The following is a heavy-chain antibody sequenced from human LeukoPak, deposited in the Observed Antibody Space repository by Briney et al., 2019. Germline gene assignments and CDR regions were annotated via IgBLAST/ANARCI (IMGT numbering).Heavy chain of an antibody. V-gene: IGHV4-38-2*02. Sequence: PSETLSLTCTVSGYSISSGYYWGWIRQPPGKGLEWIGSIYHSGSTYYNPSLKSRVTISVDTSKNQFSLKLSSVTAADTAVYYCARERAVGATSEYWGQGTLVTVSS. CDR2: IYHSGST. D-gene: IGHD1-26*01. CDR1: GYSISSGYY. CDR3: ARERAVGATSEY. J-gene: IGHJ4*02.